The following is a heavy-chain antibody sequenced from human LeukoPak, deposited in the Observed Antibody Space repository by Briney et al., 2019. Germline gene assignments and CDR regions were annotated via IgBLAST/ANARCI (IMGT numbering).Heavy chain of an antibody. J-gene: IGHJ5*02. D-gene: IGHD1-1*01. V-gene: IGHV1-18*01. CDR2: TRVYNGNT. Sequence: ASVKVSCKASGYTFTGYGISWGDQPPGQGLEGLEWTRVYNGNTNYAQTLQGRVTMTTDTSTSTAYMELRSLRSDDTAVYYCARERVQLERREGNWFDPWGQGTLVTVSS. CDR1: GYTFTGYG. CDR3: ARERVQLERREGNWFDP.